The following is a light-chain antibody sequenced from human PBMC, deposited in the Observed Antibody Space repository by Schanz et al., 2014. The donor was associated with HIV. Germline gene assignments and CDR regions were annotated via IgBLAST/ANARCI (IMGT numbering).Light chain of an antibody. CDR2: DVS. CDR1: SSDVGGYNY. CDR3: SSYAGSTIYVV. Sequence: QSALTQPASVSGSPGQSITISCTGTSSDVGGYNYVSWYQQHPGKAPKLMIYDVSNRPSGVSNRFSGSKSGNTASLTISGLQAEDEADYYCSSYAGSTIYVVFGRGTKLTVL. V-gene: IGLV2-14*03. J-gene: IGLJ2*01.